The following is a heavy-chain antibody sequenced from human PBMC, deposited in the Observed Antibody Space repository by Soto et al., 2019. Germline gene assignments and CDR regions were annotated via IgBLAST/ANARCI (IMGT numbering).Heavy chain of an antibody. CDR2: ITSSGSYV. Sequence: GGSLRLSCAASGFTFSSYTMNWVRQAPGKGLEWVSSITSSGSYVYYADSMKGRFTISRDNAKSSVYLQVNSLRAEDTAVYYCARLHCSGGSCYYSFDYWGRGTLVTVSS. CDR1: GFTFSSYT. CDR3: ARLHCSGGSCYYSFDY. D-gene: IGHD2-15*01. V-gene: IGHV3-21*01. J-gene: IGHJ4*02.